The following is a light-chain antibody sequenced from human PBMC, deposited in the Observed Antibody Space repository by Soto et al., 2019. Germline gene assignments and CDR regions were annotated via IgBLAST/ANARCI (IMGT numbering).Light chain of an antibody. CDR2: EAS. CDR3: QQYGSSPIT. V-gene: IGKV3-20*01. J-gene: IGKJ4*02. CDR1: QRVSANY. Sequence: ESVLTQSPGTQSLSPGERATLTCRASQRVSANYLAWYQQRPGQAPRLLIYEASSRATGIPDRFSGSGSGTDFALTISRLEPEDFAVYYCQQYGSSPITFGGGTKVDLK.